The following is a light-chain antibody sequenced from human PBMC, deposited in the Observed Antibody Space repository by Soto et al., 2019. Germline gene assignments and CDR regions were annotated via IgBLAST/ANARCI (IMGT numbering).Light chain of an antibody. V-gene: IGKV1-12*01. Sequence: DVQLTQSPSPESPSVGDKVTITSRRSQGISSWLAWYQQKPGQAPKLLIYAASSLQSGVPSRLSGSGSGTDFTLTISSLQPEDFATYYCQPANSFPLTFGRGTKVDI. CDR1: QGISSW. J-gene: IGKJ4*01. CDR3: QPANSFPLT. CDR2: AAS.